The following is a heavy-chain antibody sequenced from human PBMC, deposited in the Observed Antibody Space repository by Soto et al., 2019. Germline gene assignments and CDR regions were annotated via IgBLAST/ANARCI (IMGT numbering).Heavy chain of an antibody. CDR2: INTDGSIT. V-gene: IGHV3-74*01. CDR1: GFTFSSYW. Sequence: GGSLRLSCAASGFTFSSYWMHWVRQGPGKGLEWVSRINTDGSITTYADSVKGRFTISRDNAKNTLYLQMNSLRAEDTAVYYCARDSNAYNFDYWGQGTLVTVSS. J-gene: IGHJ4*02. D-gene: IGHD4-4*01. CDR3: ARDSNAYNFDY.